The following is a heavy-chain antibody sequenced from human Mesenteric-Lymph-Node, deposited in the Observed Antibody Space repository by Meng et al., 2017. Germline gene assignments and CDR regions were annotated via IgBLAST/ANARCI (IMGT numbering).Heavy chain of an antibody. CDR1: GYTFTGYF. D-gene: IGHD2-15*01. V-gene: IGHV1-2*06. CDR2: LNPDSGGT. CDR3: ARGRSYCSGGSCSSEYYFDY. Sequence: QVQLVQSGAEVKKPGASVKASCKASGYTFTGYFMFWVRLAPGQGLEWMGRLNPDSGGTNYAQKFQGRVTMTRDTSINTAYMELSSLRSDDAALYFCARGRSYCSGGSCSSEYYFDYWGQGTLVTVSS. J-gene: IGHJ4*02.